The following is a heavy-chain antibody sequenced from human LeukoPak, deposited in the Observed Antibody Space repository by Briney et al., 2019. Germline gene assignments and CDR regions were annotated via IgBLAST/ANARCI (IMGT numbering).Heavy chain of an antibody. V-gene: IGHV1-69*06. D-gene: IGHD6-19*01. CDR2: IIPIFGTA. CDR3: ARDLTGYSSGWYYFDY. Sequence: ASVKVSCKASGGTFSSYAISWVRQAPGQGLEWMGGIIPIFGTANYAQKFQGRVTITADKSTSTAYMELSSLRSEDTAVYYCARDLTGYSSGWYYFDYWDQGTLVTVSS. J-gene: IGHJ4*02. CDR1: GGTFSSYA.